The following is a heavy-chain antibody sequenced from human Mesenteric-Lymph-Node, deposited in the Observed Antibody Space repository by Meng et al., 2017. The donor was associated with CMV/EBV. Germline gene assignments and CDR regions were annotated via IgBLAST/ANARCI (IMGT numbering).Heavy chain of an antibody. V-gene: IGHV4-39*07. D-gene: IGHD3-10*01. CDR3: AREQGDGSFDY. CDR2: IYYSGST. J-gene: IGHJ4*02. Sequence: SETLSLTCTVSGGSISSGGYYWSWIRQHPGKGLEWIGSIYYSGSTYYNPSLKSRVTISVDTSKNQFSLKLSSVTAADTAVYYCAREQGDGSFDYWGQGTLVTVSS. CDR1: GGSISSGGYY.